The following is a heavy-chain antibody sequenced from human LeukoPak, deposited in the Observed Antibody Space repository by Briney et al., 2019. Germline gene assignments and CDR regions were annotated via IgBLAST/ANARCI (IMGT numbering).Heavy chain of an antibody. D-gene: IGHD2-15*01. CDR2: ISPSGDRT. Sequence: EASVKVSCKASGNTFTRDYIHWVRQAPGQGLEWMGVISPSGDRTTYAQKFQGRVTLIRDTSTSTVNMELSSLRSEDTATYYCARPGRVPLGILSGIHPSRGEKFSYHAMDVWGQGTTVTVSS. V-gene: IGHV1-46*01. CDR1: GNTFTRDY. J-gene: IGHJ6*02. CDR3: ARPGRVPLGILSGIHPSRGEKFSYHAMDV.